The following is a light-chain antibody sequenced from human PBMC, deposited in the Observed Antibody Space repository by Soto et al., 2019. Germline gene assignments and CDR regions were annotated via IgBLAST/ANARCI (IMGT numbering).Light chain of an antibody. CDR1: QGISNW. CDR3: QQGNSFPRT. CDR2: ATS. J-gene: IGKJ3*01. Sequence: DIQLTQSPSSVSASVGDRVTITCRASQGISNWLAWYQQIPGRAPKLLVYATSTLQTGVPPRFSGHGSGTNFTLTVSSLQPEDFATYYCQQGNSFPRTFGPGTKVDIK. V-gene: IGKV1-12*01.